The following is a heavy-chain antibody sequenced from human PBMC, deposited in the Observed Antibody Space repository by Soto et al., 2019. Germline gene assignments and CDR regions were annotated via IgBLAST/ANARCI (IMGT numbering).Heavy chain of an antibody. CDR3: AKEGPGRCLDY. V-gene: IGHV3-30-3*01. Sequence: PWGSLRLSCAASGFSLSNYAVHWVRQVPGKGLEWVAIISFDGSDTYYADSLKGRFTISRDTSKNTVYLQMNSLRSDDTAVYYCAKEGPGRCLDYWGQGSLVTVSS. CDR2: ISFDGSDT. CDR1: GFSLSNYA. J-gene: IGHJ4*02. D-gene: IGHD4-17*01.